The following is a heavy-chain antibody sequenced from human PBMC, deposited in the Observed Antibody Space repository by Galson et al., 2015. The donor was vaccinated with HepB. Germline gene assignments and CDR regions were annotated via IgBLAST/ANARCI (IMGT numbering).Heavy chain of an antibody. CDR2: TYYRSKWYN. D-gene: IGHD5-18*01. Sequence: CAISGDSVSSNSAAWNWIRQSPSRGLEWLGRTYYRSKWYNDYAVSVKSRITINPDTSKNQFSLQLNSVTPEDTAVCYCARGEGGIQLDWFDPWGQGTLVTVSS. J-gene: IGHJ5*02. CDR1: GDSVSSNSAA. V-gene: IGHV6-1*01. CDR3: ARGEGGIQLDWFDP.